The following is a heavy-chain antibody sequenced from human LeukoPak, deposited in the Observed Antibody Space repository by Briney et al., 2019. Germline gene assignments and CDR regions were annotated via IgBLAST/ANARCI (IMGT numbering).Heavy chain of an antibody. Sequence: GGSLRLSCAASGFTVSSNYMSWVRQAPGKGLELVPVIYSGGSTYYADSVKGRFTTSRDNSKNTLYLQMNSLRAEDTAVYYCARDGGSSGWDFDYWGQGTLVTVSS. CDR1: GFTVSSNY. J-gene: IGHJ4*02. CDR3: ARDGGSSGWDFDY. CDR2: IYSGGST. V-gene: IGHV3-53*01. D-gene: IGHD6-19*01.